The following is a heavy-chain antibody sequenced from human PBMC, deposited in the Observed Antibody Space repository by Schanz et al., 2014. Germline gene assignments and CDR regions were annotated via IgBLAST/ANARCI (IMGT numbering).Heavy chain of an antibody. CDR1: GGSISSSGYY. CDR2: IYYSGST. V-gene: IGHV4-39*01. J-gene: IGHJ4*02. Sequence: QLQLQESGPGLVKPSETLSLTCTVSGGSISSSGYYWGWIRQPPGNGLEWIGSIYYSGSTYYNPPPRSRFTIPVETPKTQFSLRVPSVPATDTAVYYCARLPGLYCSGGACYRGYWGQGTLVTVSS. CDR3: ARLPGLYCSGGACYRGY. D-gene: IGHD2-15*01.